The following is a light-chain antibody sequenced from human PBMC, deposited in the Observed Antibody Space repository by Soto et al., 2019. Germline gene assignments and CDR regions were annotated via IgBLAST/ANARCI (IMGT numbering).Light chain of an antibody. CDR1: QSVTSSY. CDR2: GAS. J-gene: IGKJ3*01. V-gene: IGKV3-20*01. CDR3: QQYGSSPRA. Sequence: EIVLTRSPGTLSLSPGERATLSCRASQSVTSSYLAWYQQKPGQAPRLLIYGASSRATGIPDRFSGSESGTDFTLTISRLEPEDFAVYYCQQYGSSPRAFGPGTKVDIK.